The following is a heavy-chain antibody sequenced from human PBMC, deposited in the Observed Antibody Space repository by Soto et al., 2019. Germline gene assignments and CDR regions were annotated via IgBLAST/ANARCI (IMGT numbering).Heavy chain of an antibody. CDR3: ARDKAARPYLGWFDP. D-gene: IGHD6-6*01. Sequence: SETLSLTCTVSDGSISSYYWSWIRQPPGKGLEWIGYIYYSGSTNYNPSLKSRVTISVDTSKNQFSLKLSSVTAADTAVYYCARDKAARPYLGWFDPWGQGTLVTVSS. CDR2: IYYSGST. CDR1: DGSISSYY. J-gene: IGHJ5*02. V-gene: IGHV4-59*01.